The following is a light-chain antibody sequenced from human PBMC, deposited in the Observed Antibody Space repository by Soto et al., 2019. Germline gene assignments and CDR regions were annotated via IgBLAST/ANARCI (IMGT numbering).Light chain of an antibody. J-gene: IGKJ1*01. CDR1: QSLVYSDGNTY. Sequence: DVVLTQTPLSSPVTLGQPASISCRSSQSLVYSDGNTYLSWLQQRPGQPPRLLIYQISNRFSEVTDRVSGSGAWTDFTLKISSVDAEDVRFYYCMQFAHVPRTFGQGTKVEIK. V-gene: IGKV2-24*01. CDR2: QIS. CDR3: MQFAHVPRT.